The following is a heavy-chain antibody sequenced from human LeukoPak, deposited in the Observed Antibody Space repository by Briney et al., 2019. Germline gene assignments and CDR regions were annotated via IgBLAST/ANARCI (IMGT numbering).Heavy chain of an antibody. CDR1: GFTFSSYA. CDR2: ISGSGGST. D-gene: IGHD6-19*01. CDR3: AKGPRASGWTYFDY. J-gene: IGHJ4*02. Sequence: GGPLRLSCAASGFTFSSYAMSWVRQAPGKGLEWVSVISGSGGSTYSAESVKGRFTISRDNSKNTLYLQMNSLRVEDTAVYYCAKGPRASGWTYFDYWGQGTLVTVSS. V-gene: IGHV3-23*01.